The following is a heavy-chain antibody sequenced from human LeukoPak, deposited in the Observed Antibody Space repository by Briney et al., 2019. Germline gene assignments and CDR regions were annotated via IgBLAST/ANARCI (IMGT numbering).Heavy chain of an antibody. CDR3: ARLANIMVAFDY. V-gene: IGHV3-33*01. J-gene: IGHJ4*02. CDR1: GFTFSSYG. CDR2: IWYDGSNK. Sequence: GGSLRLSCAASGFTFSSYGMHWVRQAPGKGLEWVAVIWYDGSNKYYADSVKGRFTISRDNSKNTLYLQMNSLRAEDTAVYYCARLANIMVAFDYWGQGTLVTVSS. D-gene: IGHD2-8*01.